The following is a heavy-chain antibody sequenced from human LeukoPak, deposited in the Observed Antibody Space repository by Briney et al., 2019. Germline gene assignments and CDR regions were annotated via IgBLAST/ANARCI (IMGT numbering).Heavy chain of an antibody. J-gene: IGHJ4*02. D-gene: IGHD6-19*01. CDR2: IKYDGSEK. V-gene: IGHV3-7*01. Sequence: PGGSLRLSCAASGFTLSSYWMSWVRQAPGKGLEWVANIKYDGSEKNYVDSVKGRFAISRDNARNSLYLQMNSLRAEDTAVYYCAREKGWFDYFDYWGQGTLVTVSS. CDR1: GFTLSSYW. CDR3: AREKGWFDYFDY.